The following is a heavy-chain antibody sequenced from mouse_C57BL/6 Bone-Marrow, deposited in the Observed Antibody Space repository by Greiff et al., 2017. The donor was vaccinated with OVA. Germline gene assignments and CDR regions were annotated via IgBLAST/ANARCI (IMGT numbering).Heavy chain of an antibody. CDR2: ISYDGSN. CDR3: ARGLRRRGNY. Sequence: VQLKESGPGLVKPSQSLSLTCSVTGYSITSGYYWNWIRQFPGNKLEWMGYISYDGSNNYNPSLKNRISITRDTSKNQFFLKLNSVTTEDTATYYCARGLRRRGNYWGQGTSVTVSS. CDR1: GYSITSGYY. V-gene: IGHV3-6*01. J-gene: IGHJ4*01. D-gene: IGHD2-4*01.